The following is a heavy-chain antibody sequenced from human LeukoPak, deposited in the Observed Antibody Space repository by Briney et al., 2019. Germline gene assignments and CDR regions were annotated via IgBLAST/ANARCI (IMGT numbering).Heavy chain of an antibody. V-gene: IGHV4-4*02. J-gene: IGHJ6*02. CDR2: IYHSGST. CDR3: ARGLYYGGNSENYYGMDV. CDR1: GGSISSSNW. Sequence: KPSGTLSLTCAVSGGSISSSNWWSWVRQPPGKGLEWIGEIYHSGSTNYNPSLKSRVTISVDKSKNQFSLKLSSVTAADTAVYYCARGLYYGGNSENYYGMDVWGQGTTVTVSS. D-gene: IGHD4-23*01.